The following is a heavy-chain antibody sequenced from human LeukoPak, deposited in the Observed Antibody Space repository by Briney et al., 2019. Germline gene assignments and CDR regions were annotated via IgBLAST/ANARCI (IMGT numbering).Heavy chain of an antibody. CDR1: GYTLTELS. CDR3: ATSGGARRDSSGLLFDY. Sequence: ASVKVSCKVSGYTLTELSMHWVRQAPGKGLEWMGGFDPEDGETIYAQKFQGRVTMTEDTSTDTAYMELSSLRSEDTAVYHCATSGGARRDSSGLLFDYWGQGTLVTVSS. CDR2: FDPEDGET. V-gene: IGHV1-24*01. J-gene: IGHJ4*02. D-gene: IGHD3-22*01.